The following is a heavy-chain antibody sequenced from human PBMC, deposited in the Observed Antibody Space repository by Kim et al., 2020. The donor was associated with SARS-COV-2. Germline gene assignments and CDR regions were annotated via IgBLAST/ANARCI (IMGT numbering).Heavy chain of an antibody. CDR1: GYTLTELS. CDR3: ATAAANYYGSSGSSYYYYYGMYV. Sequence: ASVKVSCKVSGYTLTELSMHWVRQAPGKGLEWMGGFDREDGETIYAQKFQGRVTMTEDTSTDTAYMELSSLRSEDTAVYYCATAAANYYGSSGSSYYYYYGMYVWGQGTPVTVSS. V-gene: IGHV1-24*01. D-gene: IGHD3-22*01. CDR2: FDREDGET. J-gene: IGHJ6*02.